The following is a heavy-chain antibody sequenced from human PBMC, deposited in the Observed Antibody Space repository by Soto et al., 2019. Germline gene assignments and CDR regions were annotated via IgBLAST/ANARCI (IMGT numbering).Heavy chain of an antibody. J-gene: IGHJ5*02. V-gene: IGHV3-74*01. CDR1: GFTFSPFW. CDR3: VATLSGAPYPLDR. CDR2: LKTDGSFT. D-gene: IGHD7-27*01. Sequence: EVQLVESGGGLVQPGGSLRLSCAASGFTFSPFWMHWVRQAPGKGLVWVSRLKTDGSFTDYADSVKGRFTISRDNAKNTLYLQMNSLRAEDTAVYYCVATLSGAPYPLDRWGQGTLVTVSS.